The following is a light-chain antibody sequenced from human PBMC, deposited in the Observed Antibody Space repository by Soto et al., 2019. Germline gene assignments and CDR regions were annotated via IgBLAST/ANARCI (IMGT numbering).Light chain of an antibody. CDR2: DAS. J-gene: IGKJ4*01. CDR3: QQHSNWPLT. CDR1: QSVSSY. V-gene: IGKV3-11*01. Sequence: EIVLTQSPATLSLSPGERVTLSCRASQSVSSYLAWYQQKPGQTPRLLIYDASDRATGTPARFSGSGSGTDFTLTISSLEPEDFAVYYCQQHSNWPLTFGRGTKVEIK.